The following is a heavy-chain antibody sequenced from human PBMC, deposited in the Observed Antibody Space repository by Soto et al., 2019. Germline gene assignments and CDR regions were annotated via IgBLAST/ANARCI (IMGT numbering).Heavy chain of an antibody. CDR2: MNPNSGNT. Sequence: ASVKVSCKASGYTFTSYDINWVRQATGQGLEWMGWMNPNSGNTGYAQKFQGRVTITEDTSTDTAYMELSSLRSEDTAVYYCATDLGVSGYCSCGSCYSGEDYWGQGTLVTVSS. V-gene: IGHV1-8*01. CDR3: ATDLGVSGYCSCGSCYSGEDY. D-gene: IGHD2-15*01. CDR1: GYTFTSYD. J-gene: IGHJ4*02.